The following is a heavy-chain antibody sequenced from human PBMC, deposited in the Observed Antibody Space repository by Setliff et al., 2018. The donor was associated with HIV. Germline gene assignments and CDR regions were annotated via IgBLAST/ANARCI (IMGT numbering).Heavy chain of an antibody. J-gene: IGHJ4*02. V-gene: IGHV4-4*07. CDR2: VYASAYS. D-gene: IGHD5-18*01. CDR3: AWSGYNYAWGY. CDR1: GDSIGDYY. Sequence: SETLSLTCTVSGDSIGDYYWNWIRQPAGKGLEWIGRVYASAYSNYNPSLKSRGTMSVDTSQTQFSLKLNSVTAADTAVYYCAWSGYNYAWGYWGQGTLVTVSS.